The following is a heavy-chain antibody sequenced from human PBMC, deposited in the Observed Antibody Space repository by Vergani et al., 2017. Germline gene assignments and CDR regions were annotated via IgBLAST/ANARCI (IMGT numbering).Heavy chain of an antibody. J-gene: IGHJ4*02. CDR1: GYSISSGYY. CDR3: ARRRGMGAAAGIGFDY. D-gene: IGHD6-13*01. Sequence: QVQLQESGPGLVKPSETLSLTCAVSGYSISSGYYWGWIRQPPGKGLEWIGSIYHSGSTYYNPSLKSRVTISVDTSKNQFSLKLSSVTAADTAVYYCARRRGMGAAAGIGFDYWGQGTLVTVSS. V-gene: IGHV4-38-2*01. CDR2: IYHSGST.